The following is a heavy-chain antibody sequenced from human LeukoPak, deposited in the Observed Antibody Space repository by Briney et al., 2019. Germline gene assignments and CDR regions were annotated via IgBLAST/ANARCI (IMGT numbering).Heavy chain of an antibody. J-gene: IGHJ3*02. CDR3: AKDMQQLGTGAFDI. CDR2: ISWNSGSI. Sequence: GGSLRLSCAASGFTFDDYAMHWARQAPGKGLEWVSGISWNSGSIGYADSVKGRFTISRDNAKNSLYLQMNSLRAEDMALYYCAKDMQQLGTGAFDIWGQGTMVTVSS. CDR1: GFTFDDYA. V-gene: IGHV3-9*03. D-gene: IGHD6-13*01.